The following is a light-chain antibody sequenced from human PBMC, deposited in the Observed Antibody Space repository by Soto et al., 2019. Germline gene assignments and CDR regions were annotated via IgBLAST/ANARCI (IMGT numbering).Light chain of an antibody. CDR2: KAS. J-gene: IGKJ1*01. CDR1: LNISNC. Sequence: DMQITQSPSSLSASVGDRVTITCRARLNISNCLAWYQQKPGKAPKLLISKASTLESGVPSRFSGSGSGTEFTLTISSLQPDDFATYYCHHYNVYSIAWTFGQGTKVDIK. V-gene: IGKV1-5*03. CDR3: HHYNVYSIAWT.